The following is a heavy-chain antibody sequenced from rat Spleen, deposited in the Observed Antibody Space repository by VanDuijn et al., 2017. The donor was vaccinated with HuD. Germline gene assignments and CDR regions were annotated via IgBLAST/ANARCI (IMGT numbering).Heavy chain of an antibody. J-gene: IGHJ4*01. V-gene: IGHV2-15*01. CDR3: TGDSYYPYVMDA. D-gene: IGHD1-12*02. CDR1: GFSLTTYH. CDR2: IWSGGST. Sequence: QVQLKESGPGLMQPSQTLSLTCTVSGFSLTTYHVSWVRQPPGRGLEWMGAIWSGGSTYYNSALKSRLSISRDTSKSQVFLKMNSLQTEDTAIYFCTGDSYYPYVMDAWGQGASVTVSS.